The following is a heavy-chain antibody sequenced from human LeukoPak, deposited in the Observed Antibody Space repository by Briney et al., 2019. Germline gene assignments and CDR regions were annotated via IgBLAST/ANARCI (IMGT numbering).Heavy chain of an antibody. J-gene: IGHJ6*04. CDR3: AELGITMIGGV. V-gene: IGHV3-48*03. CDR2: ISSSGSTI. D-gene: IGHD3-10*02. Sequence: HSGGSLRLSCVASGFTFSSYAMSWVRQAPGKGLEWVSYISSSGSTIYYADSVKGRFTISRDNAKNSLYLQMNSLRAEDTAVYYCAELGITMIGGVWGKGTTVTISS. CDR1: GFTFSSYA.